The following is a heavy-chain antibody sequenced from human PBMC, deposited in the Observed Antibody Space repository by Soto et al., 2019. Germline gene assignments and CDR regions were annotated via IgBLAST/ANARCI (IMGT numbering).Heavy chain of an antibody. CDR2: IIPILGIA. D-gene: IGHD2-2*01. CDR3: ARGSSTTRGVDY. V-gene: IGHV1-69*02. J-gene: IGHJ4*02. CDR1: GGTFSSYT. Sequence: QVQLVQSGAEVKKPGSSVKVSCKASGGTFSSYTISWVRQAPGQGLEWMGRIIPILGIANYAQKFQGRVTITADKSTSTAYMELSSLRSEDTAVYYCARGSSTTRGVDYWGQGTLLTVSS.